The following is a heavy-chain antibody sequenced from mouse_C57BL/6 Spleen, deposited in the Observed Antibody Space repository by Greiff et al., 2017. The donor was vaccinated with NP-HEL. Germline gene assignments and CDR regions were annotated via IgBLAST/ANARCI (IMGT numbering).Heavy chain of an antibody. Sequence: EVQLQQSGPELVKPGASVKMSCKASGYTFTDYNMHWVKQSHGKSLEWIGYINPNNGGTSYNQKFKGKATLTVNKSSSTAYMELRSLTSEDSAVYYCARQDDYGYYAMDYWGQGTSVTVSS. CDR1: GYTFTDYN. D-gene: IGHD2-4*01. J-gene: IGHJ4*01. V-gene: IGHV1-22*01. CDR3: ARQDDYGYYAMDY. CDR2: INPNNGGT.